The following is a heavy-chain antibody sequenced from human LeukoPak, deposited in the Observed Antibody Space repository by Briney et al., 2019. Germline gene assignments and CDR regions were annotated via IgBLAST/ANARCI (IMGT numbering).Heavy chain of an antibody. J-gene: IGHJ5*02. CDR1: GGSFSGYY. D-gene: IGHD6-19*01. CDR2: INHSGST. CDR3: ARPTSARYSSGGGNWFDP. Sequence: SETLSLTCAVYGGSFSGYYWSWIRQPPGKGLEWIGEINHSGSTNYNPSLKSRVTISVDTSKNQFSLKLSSVTAADKAVYYCARPTSARYSSGGGNWFDPWGQGTLVTVSS. V-gene: IGHV4-34*01.